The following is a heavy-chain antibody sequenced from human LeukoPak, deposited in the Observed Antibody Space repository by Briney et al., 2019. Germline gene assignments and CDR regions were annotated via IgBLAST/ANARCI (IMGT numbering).Heavy chain of an antibody. V-gene: IGHV4-39*01. CDR2: IYYSGST. CDR3: ARRGGRISSSGERYMDV. D-gene: IGHD2-15*01. CDR1: GGSIISTTYS. Sequence: PSETLSLTCSVSGGSIISTTYSWGWSHQPPGKGLEWIGSIYYSGSTYYNPSLKSRVTISVDASKNQFSLKLNSVTAADTAVYYCARRGGRISSSGERYMDVWGKGTTVTVSS. J-gene: IGHJ6*03.